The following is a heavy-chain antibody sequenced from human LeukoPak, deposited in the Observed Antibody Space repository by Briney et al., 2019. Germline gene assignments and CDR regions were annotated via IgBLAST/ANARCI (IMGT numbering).Heavy chain of an antibody. Sequence: GGSLRLSCAAPGFTFTSYGMTWVRQAPGKGLEWVSAISGSGGSTYYADSVKGRLTISRDHSTSTLYLQMTSLRAEDTAVYYCARDRMGDYSLDYWGQGTLVTVSS. V-gene: IGHV3-23*01. D-gene: IGHD2-15*01. CDR2: ISGSGGST. CDR3: ARDRMGDYSLDY. CDR1: GFTFTSYG. J-gene: IGHJ4*02.